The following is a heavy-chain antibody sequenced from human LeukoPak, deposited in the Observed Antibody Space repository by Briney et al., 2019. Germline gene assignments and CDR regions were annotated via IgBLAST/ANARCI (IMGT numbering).Heavy chain of an antibody. CDR2: INHSGST. J-gene: IGHJ4*02. CDR3: AGAPGSGSPALDY. V-gene: IGHV4-34*01. CDR1: GGSFSGYY. D-gene: IGHD3-10*01. Sequence: PSETLSLTCAVYGGSFSGYYWSWIRQPPGKGLEWIGEINHSGSTNYNPSLKSRVTISVDTSKNQFSLKLSSVTAADTAVYYCAGAPGSGSPALDYWGQGTLVTVPS.